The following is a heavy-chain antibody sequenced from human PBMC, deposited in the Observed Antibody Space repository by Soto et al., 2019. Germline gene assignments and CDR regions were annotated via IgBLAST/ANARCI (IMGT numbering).Heavy chain of an antibody. CDR2: IIPIFGTA. Sequence: QVQLVQSGAEVKKPGSSVKVSCKASGGTFSSYAISWVRQAPGQGLEWMGGIIPIFGTANYAQKFQGRVTITADKSTSTAYMELSSLRYEDTAVYYCASDPYSSSRTVHYYGMDVWGQGTTVTVSS. J-gene: IGHJ6*02. V-gene: IGHV1-69*06. CDR1: GGTFSSYA. CDR3: ASDPYSSSRTVHYYGMDV. D-gene: IGHD6-13*01.